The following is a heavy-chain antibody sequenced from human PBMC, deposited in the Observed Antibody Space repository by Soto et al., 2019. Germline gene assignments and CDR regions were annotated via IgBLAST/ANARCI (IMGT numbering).Heavy chain of an antibody. CDR3: ARGAMIRGVIIGYFDL. V-gene: IGHV1-18*01. J-gene: IGHJ2*01. D-gene: IGHD3-10*01. Sequence: QVHLVQSGAEVKKPGASVKVSCKASGYTFITYAITWVRQAPGQGLEWMGWISPYNGNTNYAQKFQGRVTMTTDTSTSTAYMELRSLRSDDTAVYFCARGAMIRGVIIGYFDLCGRGTLVTVPS. CDR2: ISPYNGNT. CDR1: GYTFITYA.